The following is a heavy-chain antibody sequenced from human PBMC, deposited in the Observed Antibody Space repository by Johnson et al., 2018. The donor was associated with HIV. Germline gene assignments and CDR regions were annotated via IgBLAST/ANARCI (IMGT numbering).Heavy chain of an antibody. Sequence: VQLVESGGGFVQPGGSLRLSCAASGFTFSSYAMSWVRQAPGKGLEWVSAISGSGGSTYYADSVKGRFTISRDNSKNTLYLQMNSLRAEDTAVYYCAKGSPYYYDGSDYHKAFDIWGQGTMVTVSS. CDR2: ISGSGGST. CDR3: AKGSPYYYDGSDYHKAFDI. CDR1: GFTFSSYA. D-gene: IGHD3-22*01. V-gene: IGHV3-23*04. J-gene: IGHJ3*02.